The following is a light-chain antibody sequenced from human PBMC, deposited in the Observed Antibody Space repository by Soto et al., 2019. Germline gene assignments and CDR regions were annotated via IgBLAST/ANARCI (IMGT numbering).Light chain of an antibody. J-gene: IGKJ1*01. CDR1: QSVRSSF. CDR2: GAS. CDR3: QQYDSSPWT. Sequence: ESVLTQSPGTLSLSPGERATLSCRASQSVRSSFLAWYQLKPGQAPRLLIYGASSRATGIPDRFIGSGSGTDFTLTISRLESEDFAVYYCQQYDSSPWTFGQGTKVEIK. V-gene: IGKV3-20*01.